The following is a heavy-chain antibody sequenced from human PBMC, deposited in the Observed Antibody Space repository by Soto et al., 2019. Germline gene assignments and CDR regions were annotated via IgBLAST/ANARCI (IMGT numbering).Heavy chain of an antibody. V-gene: IGHV4-34*01. J-gene: IGHJ3*02. CDR3: ARKFPSYYDFWSGYVGSPRYLDI. D-gene: IGHD3-3*01. CDR2: INHSGST. CDR1: GGSFSGYY. Sequence: SDTLSLTCAVYGGSFSGYYWSWIRQPPGKGLEWIGEINHSGSTNYNPSLKSRVTISVDTSKNQFSLKLSSVTAADTAVYYCARKFPSYYDFWSGYVGSPRYLDIWGQGTMVTVSS.